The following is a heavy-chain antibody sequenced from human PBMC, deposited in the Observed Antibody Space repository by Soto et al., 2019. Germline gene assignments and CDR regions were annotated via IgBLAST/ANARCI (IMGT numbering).Heavy chain of an antibody. CDR1: GFTFSSYS. D-gene: IGHD6-13*01. J-gene: IGHJ5*02. Sequence: ESGGGLVQPGGSLRLSCAASGFTFSSYSMNWVRQAPGKGLEWVSYISSSSSTIYYADSVKGRFTISRDNAKNSLYLQMNSLRADDTAVYYCARGRIAAAGRWFDPWGQGTLVTVSS. CDR3: ARGRIAAAGRWFDP. V-gene: IGHV3-48*01. CDR2: ISSSSSTI.